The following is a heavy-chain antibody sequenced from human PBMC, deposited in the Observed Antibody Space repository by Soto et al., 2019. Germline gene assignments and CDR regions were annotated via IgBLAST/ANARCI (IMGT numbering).Heavy chain of an antibody. V-gene: IGHV1-3*01. D-gene: IGHD6-13*01. J-gene: IGHJ5*02. CDR3: VRRNVSATGIDWFDP. Sequence: ASVKVSCKASGYTFTSYGIHWVRQAPGQRLEWMGWINAANGDTKYSPKFQGRVAITRDTSASTAYMELSSLRSEDTAVYYCVRRNVSATGIDWFDPWGQGTLVTVSS. CDR1: GYTFTSYG. CDR2: INAANGDT.